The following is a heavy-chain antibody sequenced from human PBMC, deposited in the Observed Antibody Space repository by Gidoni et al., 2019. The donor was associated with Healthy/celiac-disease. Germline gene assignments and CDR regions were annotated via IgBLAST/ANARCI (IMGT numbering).Heavy chain of an antibody. Sequence: EVQLVASGGGLVKPGGALRLPCAASGFTFSNAWMSWVRQAPGKGLEWVGRIKSKTDGGTTDYAAPVKGRFTISRDDSKNTLYLQMNSLKTEDTAVYYCTSPYWNYVPYGMDVWGQGTTVTVSS. CDR3: TSPYWNYVPYGMDV. V-gene: IGHV3-15*01. CDR2: IKSKTDGGTT. J-gene: IGHJ6*02. D-gene: IGHD1-7*01. CDR1: GFTFSNAW.